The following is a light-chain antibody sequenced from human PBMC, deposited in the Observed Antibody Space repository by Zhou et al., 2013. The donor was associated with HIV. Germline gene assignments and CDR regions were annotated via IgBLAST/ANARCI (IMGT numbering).Light chain of an antibody. CDR1: QDVSSS. Sequence: DIQMTQSPSYVSASVGDRVTITCRASQDVSSSLVWYQQKPGEAPKLLIYTASTLQSGVPSRFSGSGSGRDFTGLQPEDFATYYCQQSNSFPLSFGGGTKVDFK. V-gene: IGKV1D-12*01. CDR3: QQSNSFPLS. J-gene: IGKJ4*02. CDR2: TAS.